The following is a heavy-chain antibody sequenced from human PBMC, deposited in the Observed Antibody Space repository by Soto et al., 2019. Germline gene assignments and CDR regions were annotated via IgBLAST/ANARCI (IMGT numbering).Heavy chain of an antibody. J-gene: IGHJ3*01. V-gene: IGHV1-2*02. CDR1: GYTFIGSY. Sequence: QVSLVQSGAEVRNPGASVKVSCKASGYTFIGSYIYWVRQAPGQGLEWMGRIDPNGGATKSAQKLQGRVTITNNRYINTAYMELSGLRSYDTAVYYCARALIPSWAGNDAFDFWGQGSMVTV. CDR3: ARALIPSWAGNDAFDF. CDR2: IDPNGGAT. D-gene: IGHD3-16*01.